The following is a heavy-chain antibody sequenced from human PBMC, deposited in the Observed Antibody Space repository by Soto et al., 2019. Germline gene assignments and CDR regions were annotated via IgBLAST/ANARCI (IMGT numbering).Heavy chain of an antibody. Sequence: GGSLRLSCAASGFTFSDYYMSWIRQAPGKGLEWVSYISSSSSYTNYADSVKGRFTISRDNAKNSLYLQMNSLRAEDTAVYYCARVNSSSWSIVDYWGQGTLVTVSS. CDR2: ISSSSSYT. J-gene: IGHJ4*02. CDR1: GFTFSDYY. CDR3: ARVNSSSWSIVDY. V-gene: IGHV3-11*06. D-gene: IGHD6-13*01.